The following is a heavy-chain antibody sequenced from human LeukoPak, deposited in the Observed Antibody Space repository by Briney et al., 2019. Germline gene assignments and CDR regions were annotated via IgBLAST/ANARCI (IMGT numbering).Heavy chain of an antibody. CDR3: ARDRERIAVAGIPLDY. J-gene: IGHJ4*02. D-gene: IGHD6-19*01. Sequence: GGSLRLSCAASGFTFSSYGMHWVRQAPGMGLEWVAVIWYDGSNKYYADSVKGRFTISRDNSKNTLYLQMNSLRAEDTAVYYCARDRERIAVAGIPLDYWGQGTLVTVSS. V-gene: IGHV3-33*01. CDR2: IWYDGSNK. CDR1: GFTFSSYG.